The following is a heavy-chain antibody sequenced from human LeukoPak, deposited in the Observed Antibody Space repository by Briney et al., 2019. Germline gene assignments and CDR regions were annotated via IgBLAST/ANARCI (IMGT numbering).Heavy chain of an antibody. Sequence: GGYLRLSCAASGFTFSIYAMSWVRQAPGKGLQWVSSITSRGESTWYVDSVKGRFTITRDNSENTLYLQMHSLRAEDTAVYYCARDRPNYYGSDGHYYRRDGDYWGRGTLVSVSS. V-gene: IGHV3-23*01. CDR1: GFTFSIYA. J-gene: IGHJ4*02. D-gene: IGHD3-22*01. CDR3: ARDRPNYYGSDGHYYRRDGDY. CDR2: ITSRGEST.